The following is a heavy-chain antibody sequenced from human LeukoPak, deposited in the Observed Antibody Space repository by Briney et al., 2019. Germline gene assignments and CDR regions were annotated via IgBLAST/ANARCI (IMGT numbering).Heavy chain of an antibody. D-gene: IGHD4-17*01. CDR3: ARVGYGDGDYFDY. CDR2: ISYDGSNK. J-gene: IGHJ4*02. CDR1: GFTFSSYA. Sequence: GRSLRLSCAASGFTFSSYAMHWVRQAPGKGLEWVAVISYDGSNKYYADSVKGRFTISRDNAKNSLYLQMNSLRAEDTAVYYCARVGYGDGDYFDYWGQGTLVTVSS. V-gene: IGHV3-30-3*01.